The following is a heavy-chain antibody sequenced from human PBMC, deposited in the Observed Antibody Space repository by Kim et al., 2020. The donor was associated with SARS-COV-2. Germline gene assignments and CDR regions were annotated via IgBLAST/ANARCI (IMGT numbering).Heavy chain of an antibody. CDR1: GFTFSSYG. D-gene: IGHD3-22*01. J-gene: IGHJ4*02. Sequence: GGSLRLSCAASGFTFSSYGMHWVRQAPGKGLEWVAVIWYDGSNKYYADSVKGRFTISRDNSKNTLYLQMNSLRAEDTAVYYCAKEFMVGEVVTTDYWGQGTLVTASS. V-gene: IGHV3-33*06. CDR3: AKEFMVGEVVTTDY. CDR2: IWYDGSNK.